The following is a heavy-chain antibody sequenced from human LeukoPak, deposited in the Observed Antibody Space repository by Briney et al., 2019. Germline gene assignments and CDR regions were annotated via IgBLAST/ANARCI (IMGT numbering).Heavy chain of an antibody. CDR1: GLTLSNTY. Sequence: GGSLTLSCAVSGLTLSNTYMSWARQAPGKGREWGSVVYSGGGTYFSDSVEGRFTISRDISKNALYLQMNSVRPEDTAVYYCVRGLVGYDWGQGTRVTVSS. D-gene: IGHD2-8*02. J-gene: IGHJ4*02. CDR3: VRGLVGYD. V-gene: IGHV3-53*01. CDR2: VYSGGGT.